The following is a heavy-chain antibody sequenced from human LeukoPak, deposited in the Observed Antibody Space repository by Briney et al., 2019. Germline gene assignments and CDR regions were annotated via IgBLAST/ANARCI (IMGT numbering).Heavy chain of an antibody. Sequence: PGGSLRLSCAASGFTFDDYGMTWVRQVPGKGLEWNAEINWIGDTTRYGDSVKGRFTISRDNAKNSLDLQINSLRVEDTAFYYCATNPPGRTYLQDWGQGTLVTVSS. V-gene: IGHV3-20*04. CDR1: GFTFDDYG. CDR2: INWIGDTT. J-gene: IGHJ1*01. CDR3: ATNPPGRTYLQD. D-gene: IGHD1-1*01.